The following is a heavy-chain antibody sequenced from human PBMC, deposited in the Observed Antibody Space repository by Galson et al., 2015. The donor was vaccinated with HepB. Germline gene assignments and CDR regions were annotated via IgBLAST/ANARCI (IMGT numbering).Heavy chain of an antibody. Sequence: SLRLSCAASGFTFSSYAMSWVRQAPGKGLEWVSAISGSGGSTYYADSVKGRFTISRDNSKNTLYLQMNSLRAEDTAVYYCARGYSSWGGFDPWGQGTLVTVSS. CDR3: ARGYSSWGGFDP. V-gene: IGHV3-23*01. CDR2: ISGSGGST. D-gene: IGHD6-13*01. J-gene: IGHJ5*02. CDR1: GFTFSSYA.